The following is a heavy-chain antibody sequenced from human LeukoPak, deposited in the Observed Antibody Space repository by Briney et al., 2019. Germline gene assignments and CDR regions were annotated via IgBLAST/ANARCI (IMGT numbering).Heavy chain of an antibody. CDR1: GGSISNYY. J-gene: IGHJ5*02. CDR2: ISYTWTT. CDR3: ASAYGDNWFDP. Sequence: PSETLSLTCIVSGGSISNYYWSWIRQPPGQRLEWIGQISYTWTTTYNPSLKSRVTISADTSKNHISLKLTSVTAADTAVYYYASAYGDNWFDPWGQGTLVTVSS. D-gene: IGHD4-17*01. V-gene: IGHV4-59*01.